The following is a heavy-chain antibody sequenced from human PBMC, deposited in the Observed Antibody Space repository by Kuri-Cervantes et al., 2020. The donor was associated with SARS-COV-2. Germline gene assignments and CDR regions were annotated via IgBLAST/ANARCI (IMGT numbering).Heavy chain of an antibody. Sequence: GESLKISCAGSGFVFSSYYMNWVRQAPGKGLEWVAVIWYDGSNTYYADSVEGRFTISRDNSKNTLYLQMNNLRAEDTAVYYCARGIRDSDYWGQGTLVTVSS. J-gene: IGHJ4*02. CDR1: GFVFSSYY. V-gene: IGHV3-33*01. CDR3: ARGIRDSDY. CDR2: IWYDGSNT.